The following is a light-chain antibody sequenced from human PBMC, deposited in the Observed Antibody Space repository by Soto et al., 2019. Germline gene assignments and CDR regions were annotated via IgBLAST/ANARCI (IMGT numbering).Light chain of an antibody. J-gene: IGLJ2*01. V-gene: IGLV1-40*01. CDR3: QSYDSSLSGSV. Sequence: QSVLTQPPSASGAPGQRVTMSCTGSSSNIGAGYDVHWYQQLPGTAPRLLIYGNSNRPSGVPDRFSGSKSGTSASLAITGLQAEDEADYYCQSYDSSLSGSVFGGGTKVTVL. CDR1: SSNIGAGYD. CDR2: GNS.